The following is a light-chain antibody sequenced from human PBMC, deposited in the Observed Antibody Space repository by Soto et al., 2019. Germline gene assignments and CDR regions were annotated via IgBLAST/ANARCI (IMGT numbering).Light chain of an antibody. CDR1: GNDIGAYDY. CDR2: GVR. CDR3: SSFTTSRLYV. J-gene: IGLJ1*01. V-gene: IGLV2-14*01. Sequence: QSALTQPTSVSGSPGQSIAIPCAGNGNDIGAYDYVSWYQQRPGKAPRLLIHGVRNRPPGISSRFSGFKSGLTASLTISGLQAEDEADYYCSSFTTSRLYVFGPGTKVTVL.